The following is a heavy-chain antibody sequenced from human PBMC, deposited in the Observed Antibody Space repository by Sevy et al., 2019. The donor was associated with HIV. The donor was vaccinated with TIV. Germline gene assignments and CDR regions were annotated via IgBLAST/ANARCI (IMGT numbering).Heavy chain of an antibody. CDR2: VNTDGTFT. J-gene: IGHJ4*02. CDR1: GFTFNTYW. Sequence: GGSLRLSCAASGFTFNTYWMHWVRQAPGKGLIWDSRVNTDGTFTTYADSVKGRFTISRDNAKNTVYLQMNSLRVEDTAVYHCARGTRDWAGIDYWGQGTLVTVSS. V-gene: IGHV3-74*01. CDR3: ARGTRDWAGIDY. D-gene: IGHD2-8*01.